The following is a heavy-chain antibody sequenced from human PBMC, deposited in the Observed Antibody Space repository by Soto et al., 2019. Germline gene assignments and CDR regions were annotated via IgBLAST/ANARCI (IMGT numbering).Heavy chain of an antibody. CDR1: GGSITDYS. Sequence: PSETLSLTCTVSGGSITDYSWVWIRQPAGRGLERIGRIFSSGSTNYNPSLKGRVTMSLDTSKNQSSLKLNSATATDTAVYFCARDQGVVVTADNWFDPWGQGILVTVSS. D-gene: IGHD2-21*02. V-gene: IGHV4-4*07. J-gene: IGHJ5*02. CDR3: ARDQGVVVTADNWFDP. CDR2: IFSSGST.